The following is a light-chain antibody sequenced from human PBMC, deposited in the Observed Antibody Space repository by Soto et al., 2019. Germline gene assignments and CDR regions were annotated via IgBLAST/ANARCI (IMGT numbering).Light chain of an antibody. CDR1: QGISSY. V-gene: IGKV1-9*01. J-gene: IGKJ5*01. Sequence: DIQLTQTPSFLSASVGDRVTITCRASQGISSYLTWYQQKPVKSPKLLIYASSTLQSGVPSRFSGSGSGTEFTLTISSLQPEDFAAYYCQQINSYPLTFGQGTRLEIK. CDR2: ASS. CDR3: QQINSYPLT.